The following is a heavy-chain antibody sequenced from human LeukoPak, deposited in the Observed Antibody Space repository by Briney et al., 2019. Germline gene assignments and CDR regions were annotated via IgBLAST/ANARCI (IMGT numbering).Heavy chain of an antibody. Sequence: GGSLRLSCAASGFTFGGSAMSWVRRTPGKGLEWVSGISGSGDNTLYAASVKGRFTISRDNSKNTLYLEMNSLRAEDTAIYYCAKMEGHPLRKYYMNVWGQGTTVTVSS. CDR1: GFTFGGSA. CDR2: ISGSGDNT. D-gene: IGHD2/OR15-2a*01. V-gene: IGHV3-23*01. CDR3: AKMEGHPLRKYYMNV. J-gene: IGHJ6*01.